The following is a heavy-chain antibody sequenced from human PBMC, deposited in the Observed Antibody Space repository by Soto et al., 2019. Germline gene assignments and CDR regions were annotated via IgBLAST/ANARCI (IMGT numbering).Heavy chain of an antibody. Sequence: GVSLRLSCAASGFTVSSNYMSWVRQAPGKGLEWVSVIYSGGSTYYADSVKGRFTISRDNSKNTLYLQMNSLRAEDTAVYYWARDGYDSSGSLGYWGQGTLVTVSS. CDR1: GFTVSSNY. CDR2: IYSGGST. D-gene: IGHD3-22*01. J-gene: IGHJ4*02. CDR3: ARDGYDSSGSLGY. V-gene: IGHV3-66*01.